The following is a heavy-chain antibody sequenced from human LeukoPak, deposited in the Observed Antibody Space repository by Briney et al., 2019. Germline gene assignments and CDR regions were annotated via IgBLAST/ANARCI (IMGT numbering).Heavy chain of an antibody. J-gene: IGHJ4*02. CDR1: GGSISSYY. D-gene: IGHD2-2*01. CDR2: IYYSWST. Sequence: PSETLSLTCTVSGGSISSYYWSWIRQPPGKGLEWIGYIYYSWSTNYNPSLKSRVTISVDTSKNHFSLKLSSVPAADTAVYYCARGVPARGPRLYCFDYWGQGTLVTVSS. CDR3: ARGVPARGPRLYCFDY. V-gene: IGHV4-59*01.